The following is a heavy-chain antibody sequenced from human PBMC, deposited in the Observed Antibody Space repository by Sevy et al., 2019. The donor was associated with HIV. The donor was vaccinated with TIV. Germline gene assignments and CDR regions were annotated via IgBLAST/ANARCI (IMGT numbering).Heavy chain of an antibody. CDR2: IRYDGSNK. CDR1: GFTFSSYG. CDR3: AKTGIYDFWSGPYGMDV. V-gene: IGHV3-30*02. Sequence: GGSLRLSCAASGFTFSSYGMHWVRQAPGKGLEWVAFIRYDGSNKYYADSVKGQFTISRANSKKTLYLQMNILRAEDTAVYDCAKTGIYDFWSGPYGMDVWGQGTTVTVSS. D-gene: IGHD3-3*01. J-gene: IGHJ6*02.